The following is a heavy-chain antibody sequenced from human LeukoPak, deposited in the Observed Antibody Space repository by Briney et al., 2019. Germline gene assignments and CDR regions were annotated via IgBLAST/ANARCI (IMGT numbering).Heavy chain of an antibody. D-gene: IGHD3-3*01. V-gene: IGHV1-18*04. Sequence: ASVKVSCKASGYTFTSYYMHWVRQAPGQGLEWMGWISAYNGNTNYAQKLQGRVTMTTDTSTSTAYMELRSLRSDDTAVYYCARIITIFGVVTLYYFDYWGQGTLVTVSS. J-gene: IGHJ4*02. CDR2: ISAYNGNT. CDR3: ARIITIFGVVTLYYFDY. CDR1: GYTFTSYY.